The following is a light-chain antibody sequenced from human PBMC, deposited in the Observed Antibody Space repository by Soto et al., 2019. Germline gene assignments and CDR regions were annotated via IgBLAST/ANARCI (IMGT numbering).Light chain of an antibody. J-gene: IGKJ2*01. V-gene: IGKV3-20*01. Sequence: IVLTQSPGTLSLSPGERATLSCRASQSVTSTYIAWYQQKPGQAPRLLIYGASSRATGIPDRFSGSGSGTDFTLTISRLEAEDFAVYYCQYYGSSPPTTFGQGTKVDIK. CDR2: GAS. CDR3: QYYGSSPPTT. CDR1: QSVTSTY.